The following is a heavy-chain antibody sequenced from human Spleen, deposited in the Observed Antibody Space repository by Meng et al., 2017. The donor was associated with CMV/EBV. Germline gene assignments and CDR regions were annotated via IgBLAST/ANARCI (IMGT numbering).Heavy chain of an antibody. Sequence: TFSHYAVSWVRQAPGQGLEWMGGIIPVLGVANYAQKFQGRVTITADKSTSTAYMELSGLRSEDTAVYYCARDPPYDYDSSPYSNFNYWGQGTLVTVSS. D-gene: IGHD3-22*01. V-gene: IGHV1-69*10. J-gene: IGHJ4*02. CDR3: ARDPPYDYDSSPYSNFNY. CDR1: TFSHYA. CDR2: IIPVLGVA.